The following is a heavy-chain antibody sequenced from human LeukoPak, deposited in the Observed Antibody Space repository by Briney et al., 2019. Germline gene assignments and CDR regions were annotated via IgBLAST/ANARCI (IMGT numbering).Heavy chain of an antibody. V-gene: IGHV3-33*01. D-gene: IGHD6-13*01. Sequence: GGSLRLSCAASGFTFSSYGMHWVRQAPGKGLEGVAVIWYDGSNKYYADSVKGRFTISRDNSKNTLYLQMNSLGAEDTAVYYCASGRLQLVIDYWGQGTLVTVSS. J-gene: IGHJ4*02. CDR1: GFTFSSYG. CDR2: IWYDGSNK. CDR3: ASGRLQLVIDY.